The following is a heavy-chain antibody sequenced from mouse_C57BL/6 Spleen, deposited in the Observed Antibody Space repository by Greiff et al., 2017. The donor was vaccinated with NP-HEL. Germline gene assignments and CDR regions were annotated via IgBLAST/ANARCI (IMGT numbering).Heavy chain of an antibody. J-gene: IGHJ2*01. V-gene: IGHV1-50*01. D-gene: IGHD3-2*02. CDR2: IDPSDSYT. CDR3: CASGSAQATFDY. CDR1: GYTFTSYW. Sequence: QVQLQQPGAELVKPGASVKLSCKASGYTFTSYWMQWVNQRPGQGLEWIGEIDPSDSYTNYNQKFKGKATLTVDTSSSTAYMQLSSLTSEDSAVFYCCASGSAQATFDYWGQGTTLTVSS.